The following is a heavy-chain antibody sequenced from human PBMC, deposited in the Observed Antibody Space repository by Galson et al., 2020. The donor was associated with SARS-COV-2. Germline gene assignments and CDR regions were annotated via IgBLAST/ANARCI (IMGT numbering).Heavy chain of an antibody. CDR1: GFTFSSYA. V-gene: IGHV3-30-3*01. J-gene: IGHJ6*02. D-gene: IGHD1-26*01. CDR2: ISYDGSNK. Sequence: GGSLRLSCAASGFTFSSYAMPWVRPAPGKGLEWVSLISYDGSNKYYAHSVKGRFTISRDNSKNTVYLQMNSLRAEDTAVYYCARAGSGTYYYGMDVWGQGTTVTVS. CDR3: ARAGSGTYYYGMDV.